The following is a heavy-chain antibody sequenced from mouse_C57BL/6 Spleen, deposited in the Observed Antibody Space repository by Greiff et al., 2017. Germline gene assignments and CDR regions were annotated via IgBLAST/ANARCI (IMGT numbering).Heavy chain of an antibody. CDR2: IDPSDSYT. J-gene: IGHJ2*01. D-gene: IGHD3-2*02. CDR1: GYTFTSYW. CDR3: AISPWSGDFDY. Sequence: QVQLKQSGAELVRPGTSVKLSCKASGYTFTSYWMHWVKQRPGQGLEWIGVIDPSDSYTNYNQKFKGKATLTVDTSSSTAYMQLSSLTSEDSAVYYCAISPWSGDFDYWGQGTTLTVSS. V-gene: IGHV1-59*01.